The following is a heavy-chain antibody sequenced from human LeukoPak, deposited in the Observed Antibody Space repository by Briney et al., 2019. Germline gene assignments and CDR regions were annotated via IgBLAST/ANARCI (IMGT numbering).Heavy chain of an antibody. J-gene: IGHJ4*02. Sequence: GESLKISCKGSGYSFTSYWIGWVRQMPGKGLEWMGIIYPGDSDTRYSPSFQGRVTISADKSISTAYLQWSSLKASDTAMYYCARHASSGWYAVRYFDYWGQGTLVTVSS. CDR1: GYSFTSYW. D-gene: IGHD6-19*01. CDR2: IYPGDSDT. CDR3: ARHASSGWYAVRYFDY. V-gene: IGHV5-51*01.